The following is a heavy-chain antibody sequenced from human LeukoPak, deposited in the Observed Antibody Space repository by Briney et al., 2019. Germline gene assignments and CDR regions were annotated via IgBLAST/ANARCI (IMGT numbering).Heavy chain of an antibody. J-gene: IGHJ4*02. D-gene: IGHD4-23*01. CDR2: IYSGGST. CDR1: GFTVSSNY. V-gene: IGHV3-53*01. Sequence: GGSLRLSCAASGFTVSSNYMSWVRQAPGKGLEWVSVIYSGGSTYYADSVKGRFTISRDNSKNTLYLQMNSLRAEDTAVYYCAKVGSTAVFDYWGQGTLVTVSS. CDR3: AKVGSTAVFDY.